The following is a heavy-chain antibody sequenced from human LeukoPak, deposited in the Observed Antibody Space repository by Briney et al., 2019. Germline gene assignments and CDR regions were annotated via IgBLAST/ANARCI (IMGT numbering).Heavy chain of an antibody. Sequence: SETLSLTCRVSGASVSNYYWSWIRQSPGKGLEWIGFFHYSGSTNYNPSLNSRVTTSIDTSMNQLSLTLVSVTAADTAVYYCARKGVSDLYYFDSWGQGTLVTVSS. D-gene: IGHD3-16*01. CDR3: ARKGVSDLYYFDS. V-gene: IGHV4-59*08. J-gene: IGHJ4*02. CDR1: GASVSNYY. CDR2: FHYSGST.